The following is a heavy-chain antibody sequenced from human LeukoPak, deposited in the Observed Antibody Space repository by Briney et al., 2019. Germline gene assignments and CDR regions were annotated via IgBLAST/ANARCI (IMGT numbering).Heavy chain of an antibody. CDR2: IYYSGST. CDR1: GGSISSGDYY. V-gene: IGHV4-30-4*01. Sequence: SSETLSLTCTVSGGSISSGDYYWSWIRQPPGKGLEWIGYIYYSGSTYYNPSLKSRVTPSVDASKKQFSLKLRSVTAADTAVYYCARGDMAERSFDYWGQGTLVTVSS. J-gene: IGHJ4*02. D-gene: IGHD5-24*01. CDR3: ARGDMAERSFDY.